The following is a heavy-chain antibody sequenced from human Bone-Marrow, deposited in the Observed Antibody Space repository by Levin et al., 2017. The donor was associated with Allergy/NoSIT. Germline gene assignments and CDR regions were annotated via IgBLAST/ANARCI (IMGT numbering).Heavy chain of an antibody. CDR1: GFTFSAVW. V-gene: IGHV3-7*04. D-gene: IGHD1-14*01. CDR3: AMVKYNPGPHDY. Sequence: ASVKVSCAASGFTFSAVWMSWVRQGPGRGLEWVANINPDGSVEYYVESLRGRFDISRDNAKNALFLQMDSLRVEDTAIYYCAMVKYNPGPHDYWGQGSLVTVSS. J-gene: IGHJ4*02. CDR2: INPDGSVE.